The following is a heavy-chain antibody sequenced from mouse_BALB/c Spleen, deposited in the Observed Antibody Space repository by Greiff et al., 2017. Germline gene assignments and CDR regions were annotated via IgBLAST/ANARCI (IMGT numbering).Heavy chain of an antibody. D-gene: IGHD1-1*01. V-gene: IGHV5-17*02. CDR1: GFTFSSFG. CDR2: ISSGSSTI. Sequence: EVKLVESGGGLVQPGGSLKLSCAASGFTFSSFGMHWVRQAPEKGLEWVAYISSGSSTIYYADTVKGRFTISRDNTKNTLFLQMTSLRSEDTAMYYYARGGYGSFYWYFDVWGAGTTVTVSS. J-gene: IGHJ1*01. CDR3: ARGGYGSFYWYFDV.